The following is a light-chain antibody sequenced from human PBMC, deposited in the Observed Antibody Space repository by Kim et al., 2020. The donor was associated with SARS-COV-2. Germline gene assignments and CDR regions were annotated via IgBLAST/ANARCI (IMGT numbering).Light chain of an antibody. CDR2: DVT. J-gene: IGLJ1*01. Sequence: GQSMTIACPGTSSDVGGYNYVSWYQQHPGKAPKVMIYDVTNRPSGVSNRFSGSKSGNTASLTISGLQAEDEADYYCSSYTTTYTQVFGTGTKVTVL. V-gene: IGLV2-14*03. CDR1: SSDVGGYNY. CDR3: SSYTTTYTQV.